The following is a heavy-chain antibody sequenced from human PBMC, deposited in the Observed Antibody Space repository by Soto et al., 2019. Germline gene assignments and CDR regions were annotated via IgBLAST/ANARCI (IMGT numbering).Heavy chain of an antibody. CDR1: GGTFSSYT. J-gene: IGHJ3*02. Sequence: QVQLVQSGAEVKKPGSSVKVSCKASGGTFSSYTISWVRQAPGQGLEWMGRIIPILGIANYAQKFQGRVTITADKSTRTAYMELSSLRSEDTAVYYCARGSMSYDDAFDIWGQGTMVTVSS. V-gene: IGHV1-69*02. CDR3: ARGSMSYDDAFDI. D-gene: IGHD1-26*01. CDR2: IIPILGIA.